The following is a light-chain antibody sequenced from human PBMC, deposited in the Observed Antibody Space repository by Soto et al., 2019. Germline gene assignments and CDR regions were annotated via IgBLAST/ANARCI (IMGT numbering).Light chain of an antibody. CDR2: DAS. Sequence: EIVLTQSPGTLSLSPGERATLSCRASQSVTNNYLAWYQQKPGQAPRLLIYDASSRATGIPDRFSGSVSGTDFTLTISRLEPEDFAVYYCQQYGSSPPNTFGQGTRLEIK. CDR1: QSVTNNY. J-gene: IGKJ5*01. CDR3: QQYGSSPPNT. V-gene: IGKV3-20*01.